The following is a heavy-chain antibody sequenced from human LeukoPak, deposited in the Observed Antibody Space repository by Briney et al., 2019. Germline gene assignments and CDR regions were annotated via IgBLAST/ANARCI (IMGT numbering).Heavy chain of an antibody. CDR3: ASQISGWPFDY. J-gene: IGHJ4*02. D-gene: IGHD6-19*01. V-gene: IGHV4-39*01. Sequence: SETLSLTYTVSGGSISSSSYYWGWIRQPPGKGLEWIGSIYYSGSTYYNPSLKSRVTISVDTSKNQFSLKLSSVTAADTAVYYCASQISGWPFDYWGQGTLVTVSS. CDR2: IYYSGST. CDR1: GGSISSSSYY.